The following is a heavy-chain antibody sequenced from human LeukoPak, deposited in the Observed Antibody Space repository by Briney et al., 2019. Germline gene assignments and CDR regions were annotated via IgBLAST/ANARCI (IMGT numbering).Heavy chain of an antibody. CDR2: ISDDGSCT. D-gene: IGHD2-21*01. CDR1: GFSFSSHW. J-gene: IGHJ4*02. CDR3: ASFGISWRSSY. Sequence: GGSLRLSCAASGFSFSSHWVHWVRQAPGNGLVWVSRISDDGSCTSNVDSVKGRFTISRDNVNNMLYLHMNSLRAEDTAVYYCASFGISWRSSYWGQGTLVTVSS. V-gene: IGHV3-74*01.